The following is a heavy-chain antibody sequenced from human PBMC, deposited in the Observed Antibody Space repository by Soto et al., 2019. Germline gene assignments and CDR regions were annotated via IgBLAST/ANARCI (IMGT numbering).Heavy chain of an antibody. CDR3: ARLRIAAAGLDV. J-gene: IGHJ6*02. Sequence: PXXSLTISFKRYGYSFTRYWICSVQQMPGKGLEWMGIIYPGDSDTRYSPSFQGQVTSSADKSISTAYLQWSSTKASDTAMYYCARLRIAAAGLDVWGQGTTVTVSS. D-gene: IGHD6-13*01. CDR1: GYSFTRYW. V-gene: IGHV5-51*07. CDR2: IYPGDSDT.